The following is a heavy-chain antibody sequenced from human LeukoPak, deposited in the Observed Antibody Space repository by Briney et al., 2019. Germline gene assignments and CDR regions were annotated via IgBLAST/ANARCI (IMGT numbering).Heavy chain of an antibody. V-gene: IGHV1-46*01. CDR2: INPSGGST. J-gene: IGHJ4*02. CDR1: GYTFTSYY. D-gene: IGHD3-3*01. CDR3: ARGGYYDFSDY. Sequence: ASVKVSCKASGYTFTSYYMHWVRQAPGQGLEWMGIINPSGGSTSYAQKFQGRVTMTTDTSTSTAYMELRSLRSDDTAVYYCARGGYYDFSDYWGQGTLVTVSS.